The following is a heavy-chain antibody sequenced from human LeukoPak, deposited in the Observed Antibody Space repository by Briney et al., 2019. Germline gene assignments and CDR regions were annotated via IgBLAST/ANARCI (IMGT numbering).Heavy chain of an antibody. V-gene: IGHV5-10-1*01. J-gene: IGHJ4*02. CDR3: ARQTSLQNFDY. CDR1: GYRFTSYW. D-gene: IGHD4-11*01. Sequence: AGESLKISCKGSGYRFTSYWISWAGQMPGKGVEWMGRLDPSDSYTNYSPSFQGHVTISADKSISTAYLQWSSLKASDTAMYYCARQTSLQNFDYWGQGTLVTVSS. CDR2: LDPSDSYT.